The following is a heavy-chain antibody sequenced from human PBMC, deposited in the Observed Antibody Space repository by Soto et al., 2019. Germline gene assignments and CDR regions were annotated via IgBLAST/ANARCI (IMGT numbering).Heavy chain of an antibody. V-gene: IGHV4-39*07. J-gene: IGHJ5*02. CDR2: IYYSGST. D-gene: IGHD6-19*01. CDR3: ARSYTSGWSDWFDP. CDR1: GGSISSSSYY. Sequence: SETLSLTYTVSGGSISSSSYYWGWIRQPPGKGLEWIGSIYYSGSTYYNPSLKSRVTISVDTSKNQFSLKLSSVTAADTAVYYCARSYTSGWSDWFDPWGQGTLVTVSS.